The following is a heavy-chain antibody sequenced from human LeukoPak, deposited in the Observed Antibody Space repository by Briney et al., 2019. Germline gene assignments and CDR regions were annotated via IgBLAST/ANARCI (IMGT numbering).Heavy chain of an antibody. CDR1: GYTFTGYY. D-gene: IGHD6-19*01. CDR3: ARALGEVSGWDRKPGGVFDY. CDR2: INPNSGGT. V-gene: IGHV1-2*06. J-gene: IGHJ4*02. Sequence: ASVKVSCKASGYTFTGYYMHWVRQAPGQGLEWMGRINPNSGGTNYAQKFQGRVTMTRDTSISTAYMELSRLRSDDTAVYYCARALGEVSGWDRKPGGVFDYWGQGTLVTVSS.